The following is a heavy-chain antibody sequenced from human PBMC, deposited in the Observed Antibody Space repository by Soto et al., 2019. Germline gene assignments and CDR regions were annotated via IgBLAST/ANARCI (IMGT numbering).Heavy chain of an antibody. D-gene: IGHD3-22*01. V-gene: IGHV1-69*13. CDR2: MNPLIGKA. J-gene: IGHJ4*02. Sequence: GASVKVSCKASGGTFSSYAIDWVRQAPGQGLEWMGGMNPLIGKAKYAQKFQGRITITGDESMNTAYMELRSLRSQDTAVYYCAGGVPYHSSYYYFVYWGQGTLVTVSS. CDR3: AGGVPYHSSYYYFVY. CDR1: GGTFSSYA.